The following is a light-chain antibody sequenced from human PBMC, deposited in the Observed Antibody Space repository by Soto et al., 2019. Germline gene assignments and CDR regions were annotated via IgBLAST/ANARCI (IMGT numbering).Light chain of an antibody. V-gene: IGLV1-44*01. CDR3: AAWDNSLNGWV. CDR2: NNN. J-gene: IGLJ3*02. CDR1: SSTIGSAY. Sequence: QPVLTQPPSASGTPGQRVTISCSGSSSTIGSAYVYWYQQLPGTAPKLLIHNNNQRPSGVPDRVSGSKSGTSASLAISGLQSEDEADYYCAAWDNSLNGWVFGGGTKLTV.